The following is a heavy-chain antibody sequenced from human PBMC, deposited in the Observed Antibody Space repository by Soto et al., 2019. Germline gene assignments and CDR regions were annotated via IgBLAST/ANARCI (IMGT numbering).Heavy chain of an antibody. CDR1: GYNFIGYY. Sequence: QVQLVQSGGDVKKPGASVKVSCKTYGYNFIGYYIHWVRQAPGQGLEWLGWINPNSGGTNYAQKFQDRVTMTRDTFINTAHMELSGLRSDDAAMYCCATGQITGIHYWGEGTLVTVSS. CDR2: INPNSGGT. D-gene: IGHD7-27*01. CDR3: ATGQITGIHY. J-gene: IGHJ4*02. V-gene: IGHV1-2*02.